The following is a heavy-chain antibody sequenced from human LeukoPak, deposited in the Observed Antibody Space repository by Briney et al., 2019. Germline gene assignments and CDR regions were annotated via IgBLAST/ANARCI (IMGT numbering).Heavy chain of an antibody. CDR3: ARNGSVVVPAAPKPGDYCYYYMDV. CDR1: GFTFNDYA. J-gene: IGHJ6*03. CDR2: ISYDGYDK. Sequence: GGSLRLSCAASGFTFNDYAMYWVRQAPAKGREWVTLISYDGYDKSYADSVRGRFTISRDNSKNTLYLQMNSLRAGDTAVYYCARNGSVVVPAAPKPGDYCYYYMDVWGKGTTVTVSS. V-gene: IGHV3-30-3*01. D-gene: IGHD2-2*01.